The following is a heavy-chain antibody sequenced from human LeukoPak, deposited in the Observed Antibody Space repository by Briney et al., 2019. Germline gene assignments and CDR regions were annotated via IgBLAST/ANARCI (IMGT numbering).Heavy chain of an antibody. CDR2: ISIGGDDT. D-gene: IGHD1-26*01. CDR1: GFTFSTNS. CDR3: AKGYSGSYSDPPY. Sequence: GGSLRLSCAASGFTFSTNSMSWVRQAPGKGLEWVSAISIGGDDTYYGDAVKGRFTISRDNSKNTLYLQMNSLRAEDTAVYYCAKGYSGSYSDPPYWGQGTLVTVSS. V-gene: IGHV3-23*01. J-gene: IGHJ4*02.